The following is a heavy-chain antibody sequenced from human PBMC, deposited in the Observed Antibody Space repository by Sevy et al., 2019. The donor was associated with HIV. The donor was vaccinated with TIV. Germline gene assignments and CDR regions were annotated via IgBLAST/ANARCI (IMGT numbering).Heavy chain of an antibody. CDR1: GFTFSTYT. Sequence: GGSLRLSCAASGFTFSTYTMNWVRQAPGKGLEWVSSISSGSSYIYYADSVKGRFTISRDNAKNSLYLQMNSLRAEDTAVYYCAREGVPAAIGLDYWGQGTLVTVSS. J-gene: IGHJ4*02. D-gene: IGHD2-2*01. V-gene: IGHV3-21*01. CDR2: ISSGSSYI. CDR3: AREGVPAAIGLDY.